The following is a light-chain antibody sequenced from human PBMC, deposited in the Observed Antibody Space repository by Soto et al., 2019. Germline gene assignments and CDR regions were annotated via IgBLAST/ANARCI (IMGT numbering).Light chain of an antibody. CDR1: QDIKTY. Sequence: IQLTQSPSSLSASVGDRVSITCRASQDIKTYLAWYQQKQGKAPKLLISGTFTLQSGVPSRFNGSGSGTDFTLTISRLQPADFATYYCQHLNNYPPFTFGRGTKVDLE. CDR3: QHLNNYPPFT. V-gene: IGKV1-9*01. CDR2: GTF. J-gene: IGKJ3*01.